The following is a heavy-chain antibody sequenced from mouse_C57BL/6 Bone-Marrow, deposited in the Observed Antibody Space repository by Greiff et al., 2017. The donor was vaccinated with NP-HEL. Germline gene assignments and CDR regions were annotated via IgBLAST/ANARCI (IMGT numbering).Heavy chain of an antibody. D-gene: IGHD2-4*01. V-gene: IGHV3-6*01. CDR3: EREHYEYDVPFAY. CDR2: ISYDGSN. J-gene: IGHJ3*01. CDR1: GYSITSGYY. Sequence: EVQLQESGPGLVKPSQSLSLTCSVTGYSITSGYYWNWIRQFPGNKLEWMGYISYDGSNNYNPSLTNRIAITRDTSKNQFFLKLNSVTTEDTATYDCEREHYEYDVPFAYWGQGTLVTVSA.